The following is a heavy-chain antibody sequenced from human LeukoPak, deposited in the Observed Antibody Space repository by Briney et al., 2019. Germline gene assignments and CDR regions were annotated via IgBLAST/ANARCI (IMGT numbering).Heavy chain of an antibody. V-gene: IGHV3-30*02. CDR2: IRYDGSTK. Sequence: GGSLRLSCAASGFTLICCGMHWVRQAPGKGLEWVAFIRYDGSTKYYTDSVKGRFTISRDNSRDTLYLQMNSLRAEDTAVYYCARAPGYSSSWYGYWGQGTLVTVSS. CDR3: ARAPGYSSSWYGY. J-gene: IGHJ4*02. CDR1: GFTLICCG. D-gene: IGHD6-13*01.